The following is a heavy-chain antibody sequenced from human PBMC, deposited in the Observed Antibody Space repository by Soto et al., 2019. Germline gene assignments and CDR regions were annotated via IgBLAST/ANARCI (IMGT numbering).Heavy chain of an antibody. J-gene: IGHJ4*02. V-gene: IGHV3-7*01. CDR3: ARARADDYDSSGYPHDY. CDR1: GFTFSSYW. CDR2: IKKDGSEK. D-gene: IGHD3-22*01. Sequence: EVQLVESGGGLVQPGRSLRISCAASGFTFSSYWMSWVRQAPGKGLEWVANIKKDGSEKYYVDSVKGRFTISRDNAKNSLYLQMNSLRAEDTAVYYCARARADDYDSSGYPHDYWGQGTLVTVSS.